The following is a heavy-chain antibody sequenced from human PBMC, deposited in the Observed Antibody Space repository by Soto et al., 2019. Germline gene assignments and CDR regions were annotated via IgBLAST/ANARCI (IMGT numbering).Heavy chain of an antibody. Sequence: GGSLRLSCAASGFTFSGYAMSWVGQAPGKGLEWVSAISGSGGSTYYADSVKGRFTISRDNSKNTLYLQMNSLRAEDTAVYYCAKVYGSSGRLPFDYWGQGTLVTVSS. CDR2: ISGSGGST. D-gene: IGHD6-19*01. CDR3: AKVYGSSGRLPFDY. J-gene: IGHJ4*02. V-gene: IGHV3-23*01. CDR1: GFTFSGYA.